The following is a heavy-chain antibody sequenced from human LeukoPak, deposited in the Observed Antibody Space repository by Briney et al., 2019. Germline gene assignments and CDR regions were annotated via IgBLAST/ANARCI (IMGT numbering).Heavy chain of an antibody. D-gene: IGHD3-22*01. J-gene: IGHJ4*02. CDR3: AKAGIHYDSSGFYSYFDY. Sequence: GGSLRLSCAASGFSFSNYAMSWVRQAPGKGLEWVSGISGSGGNTYYADSVKGRFTISRDNSKNTLYLQMNSLRAEDTAVYYCAKAGIHYDSSGFYSYFDYWGQGTLVTVSS. CDR1: GFSFSNYA. CDR2: ISGSGGNT. V-gene: IGHV3-23*01.